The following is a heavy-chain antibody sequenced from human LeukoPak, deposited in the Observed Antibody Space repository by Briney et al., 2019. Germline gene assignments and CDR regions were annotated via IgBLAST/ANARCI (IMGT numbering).Heavy chain of an antibody. CDR1: GGSFSGYY. CDR2: INHSGST. V-gene: IGHV4-34*01. J-gene: IGHJ4*02. CDR3: ARESKGYFDWLLFLDY. Sequence: SETLSLTCAVNGGSFSGYYWSWIRQPPGKGLEWIGEINHSGSTNYNPSLKSRVTISVDTSKNQFSLKLSSVTAADTAVYYCARESKGYFDWLLFLDYWGQGTLVTVSS. D-gene: IGHD3-9*01.